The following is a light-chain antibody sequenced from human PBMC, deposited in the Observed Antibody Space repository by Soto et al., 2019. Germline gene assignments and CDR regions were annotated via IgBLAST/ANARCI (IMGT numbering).Light chain of an antibody. CDR1: SSDVGYSNY. V-gene: IGLV2-14*01. CDR2: DVS. J-gene: IGLJ1*01. CDR3: SSYTSSSLYV. Sequence: QSALTQPASVSGSPGQSIAISCTGTSSDVGYSNYVSWYQQLPGKAPKLMIYDVSDRPSGVSNRFSGSKSGSTASLTISGLQAEDEADYYRSSYTSSSLYVFGTATKVTVL.